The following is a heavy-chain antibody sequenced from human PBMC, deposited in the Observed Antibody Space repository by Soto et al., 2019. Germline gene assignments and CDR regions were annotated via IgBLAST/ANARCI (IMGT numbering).Heavy chain of an antibody. V-gene: IGHV4-39*01. CDR3: RCMGFLEWLLEDDY. CDR2: IYYSGST. D-gene: IGHD3-3*01. CDR1: GGSISSSSYY. Sequence: NPSETLSLTCTVSGGSISSSSYYWGWIRQPPGKGLEWIGSIYYSGSTYYNPSLKSRVTISVDTSKNQFSLKLSSVTAADTAVYYCRCMGFLEWLLEDDYWGQGTLVTVSS. J-gene: IGHJ4*02.